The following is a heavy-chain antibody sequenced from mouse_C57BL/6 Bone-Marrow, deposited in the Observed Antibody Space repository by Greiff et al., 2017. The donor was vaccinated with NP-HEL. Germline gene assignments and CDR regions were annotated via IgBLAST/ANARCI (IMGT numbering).Heavy chain of an antibody. V-gene: IGHV5-17*01. CDR2: ISSGSSTI. J-gene: IGHJ3*01. CDR3: ARPFIYDGYYEGFAY. CDR1: GFTFSDYG. D-gene: IGHD2-3*01. Sequence: EVKLVESGGGLVKPGGSLKLSCAASGFTFSDYGMHWVRQAPEKGLEWVAYISSGSSTIYYADTVKGRFTISRDNAKNTLFLQMTSLRSEDTAMYYCARPFIYDGYYEGFAYWGQGTLVTVSA.